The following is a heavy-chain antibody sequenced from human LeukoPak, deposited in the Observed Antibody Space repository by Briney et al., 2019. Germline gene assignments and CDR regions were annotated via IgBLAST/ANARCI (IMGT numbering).Heavy chain of an antibody. V-gene: IGHV3-13*01. Sequence: GRSLRLSCAASGFTFSSYDMHWVRQATGKGLEWVSVIGTAGDTYYSGSVKGRFTISRENAKNSLYLQMNSLRAGDTAVYYCARGLYGDYEGGYWGQGTLVTVSS. CDR2: IGTAGDT. CDR3: ARGLYGDYEGGY. CDR1: GFTFSSYD. D-gene: IGHD4-17*01. J-gene: IGHJ4*02.